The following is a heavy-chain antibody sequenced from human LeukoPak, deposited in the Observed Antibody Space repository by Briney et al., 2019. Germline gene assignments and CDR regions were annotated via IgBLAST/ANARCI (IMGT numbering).Heavy chain of an antibody. CDR1: GFTFSSYG. J-gene: IGHJ6*03. V-gene: IGHV3-30*02. Sequence: GGSLRLSRAASGFTFSSYGMHWVRQAPGKGLEWVAFIRYDGSNKYYADSVKGRFTISRDNSKNTLYLQMNSLRAEDTAVYYCAREDSLGYCSSTSCYPYYYYYMDVWGKGTTVTVSS. CDR3: AREDSLGYCSSTSCYPYYYYYMDV. D-gene: IGHD2-2*01. CDR2: IRYDGSNK.